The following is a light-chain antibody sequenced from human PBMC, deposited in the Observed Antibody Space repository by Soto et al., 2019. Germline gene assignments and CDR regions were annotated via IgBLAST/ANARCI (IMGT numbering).Light chain of an antibody. V-gene: IGKV3-11*01. Sequence: EIVLTQSPATLSLSPGERATLSCRASQSVSSYLAWYQQKPGQAPRLLIYDASSRATGIPDRFSGGGSGTDFTLTISGLEPEDFAVYYCQHRFSWPPAFGQGTKVDI. CDR3: QHRFSWPPA. CDR1: QSVSSY. J-gene: IGKJ1*01. CDR2: DAS.